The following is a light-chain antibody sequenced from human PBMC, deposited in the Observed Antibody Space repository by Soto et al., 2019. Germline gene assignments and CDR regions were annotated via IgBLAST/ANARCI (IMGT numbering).Light chain of an antibody. CDR2: DGT. V-gene: IGLV2-23*01. Sequence: QSALTQPASVSGSPGQSITISCTRTSNDFGTYYFVSWYQQHPDKAPKLIIYDGTERPSGVSNRFSGSKSGNTASLTISGLQAEDEAHYYCCSYATYIMILGGGTKLTVL. CDR3: CSYATYIMI. CDR1: SNDFGTYYF. J-gene: IGLJ2*01.